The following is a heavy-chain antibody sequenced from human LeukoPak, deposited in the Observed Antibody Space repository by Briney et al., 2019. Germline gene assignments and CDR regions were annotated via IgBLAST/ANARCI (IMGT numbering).Heavy chain of an antibody. J-gene: IGHJ4*02. CDR1: GFTFSNFA. CDR3: AKVFCSSPRCFVPFDY. Sequence: GGSLRLYCAASGFTFSNFAMGWVRQAPGRGLVWLSTISSRGVRTYDADSVRGRFILSRENSKNTFYLQLNSLRAEETAVYYCAKVFCSSPRCFVPFDYWGQGTLVSVSS. D-gene: IGHD2-2*01. V-gene: IGHV3-23*01. CDR2: ISSRGVRT.